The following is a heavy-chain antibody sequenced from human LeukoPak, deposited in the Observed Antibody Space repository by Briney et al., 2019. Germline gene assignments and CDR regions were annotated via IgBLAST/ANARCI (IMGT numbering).Heavy chain of an antibody. D-gene: IGHD3-3*01. J-gene: IGHJ6*02. CDR1: GFTFSSYE. V-gene: IGHV3-48*03. CDR2: IRSSGSTI. Sequence: GGSLRLSCAASGFTFSSYEMNWVRQAPGKGLEWVSYIRSSGSTIYYADSVKGRFTISRDNAKNSLYLQMNSLRAEDTAVYYCARDSASSPDFWNYYYGMDVWGQGTTVTVSS. CDR3: ARDSASSPDFWNYYYGMDV.